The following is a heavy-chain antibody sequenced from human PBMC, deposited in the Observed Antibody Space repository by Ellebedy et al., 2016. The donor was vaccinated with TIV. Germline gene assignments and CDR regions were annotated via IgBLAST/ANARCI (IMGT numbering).Heavy chain of an antibody. CDR2: ISYDGSNK. V-gene: IGHV3-30*03. D-gene: IGHD3-16*01. CDR3: ARDWGGALPIDQ. Sequence: GGSLRLXXAASGFTFSSYGMHWVRQAPGKGLEWVAVISYDGSNKYYADSVKGRFTISRDNAKNSLYLQMNSLTAEDTAVYYCARDWGGALPIDQWGQGTRVTVSS. CDR1: GFTFSSYG. J-gene: IGHJ5*02.